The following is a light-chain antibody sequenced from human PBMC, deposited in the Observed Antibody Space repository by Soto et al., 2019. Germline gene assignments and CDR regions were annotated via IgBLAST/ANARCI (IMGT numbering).Light chain of an antibody. CDR1: SGSIASNY. V-gene: IGLV6-57*03. CDR2: EDN. J-gene: IGLJ7*01. Sequence: NFMLTQPHSVSESPGKTVTISCTRSSGSIASNYVQWYQQRPGSAPTTVIYEDNQRPSGVPDRFSGSIDSSSNSASLNISGLKTEDEADYWAVFGGGTQLTVL. CDR3: V.